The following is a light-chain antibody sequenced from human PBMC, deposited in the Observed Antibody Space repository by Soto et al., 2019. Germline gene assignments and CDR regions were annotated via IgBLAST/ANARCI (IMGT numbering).Light chain of an antibody. CDR2: GAS. CDR1: QSVRSNY. Sequence: EIVLTQSPGTLSLSPGERATLSCRASQSVRSNYLAWYQQKPGQAPRLLIYGASSRATGIPDRFSGSGSGTDCTLTISRLEPEDFTVYYCQHYGSSAYTFGQGTTLESK. J-gene: IGKJ2*01. CDR3: QHYGSSAYT. V-gene: IGKV3-20*01.